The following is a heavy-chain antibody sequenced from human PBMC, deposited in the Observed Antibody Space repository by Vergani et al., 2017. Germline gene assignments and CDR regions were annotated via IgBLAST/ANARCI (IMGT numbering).Heavy chain of an antibody. J-gene: IGHJ3*02. CDR1: GGTFSISA. CDR3: ARGGERGVLRRRDGFDI. D-gene: IGHD3-10*01. V-gene: IGHV1-69*01. Sequence: QVRLLQSGAEVKKAGSSVRVSCKASGGTFSISAINWVRQAPGQGLEWMGGIIPLFGSPNNAQKFQDRVTITADESTRTVYLQLNSLRSDDTAIYYCARGGERGVLRRRDGFDIWGQGTMVTVSS. CDR2: IIPLFGSP.